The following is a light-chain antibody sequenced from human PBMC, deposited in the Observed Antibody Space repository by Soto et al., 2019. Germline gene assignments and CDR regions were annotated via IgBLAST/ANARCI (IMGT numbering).Light chain of an antibody. J-gene: IGKJ4*01. V-gene: IGKV3-11*01. Sequence: EIVLTQSPATLSLSPGERATLSCRASQSVSTYLALYQQKPGQAPRLLMYDASNRATGSPYRFSGSGSGTDVTLTISSLEPDDFAVYYCQQRGKWPLTFGGGTKVEIK. CDR1: QSVSTY. CDR2: DAS. CDR3: QQRGKWPLT.